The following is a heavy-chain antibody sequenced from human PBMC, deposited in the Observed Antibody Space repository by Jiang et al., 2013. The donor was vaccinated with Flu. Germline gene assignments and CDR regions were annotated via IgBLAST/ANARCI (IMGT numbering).Heavy chain of an antibody. CDR1: GYTFTGYY. V-gene: IGHV1-2*02. CDR2: INPNSGGT. Sequence: SVKVSCKASGYTFTGYYMHWVRQAPGQGLEWMGWINPNSGGTNYAQKFQGRVTMTRDTSISTAYMELSRLRSDDTAVYYCARDGMVRGAGNSNYGMDVWGQGTTVTVSS. CDR3: ARDGMVRGAGNSNYGMDV. D-gene: IGHD3-10*01. J-gene: IGHJ6*02.